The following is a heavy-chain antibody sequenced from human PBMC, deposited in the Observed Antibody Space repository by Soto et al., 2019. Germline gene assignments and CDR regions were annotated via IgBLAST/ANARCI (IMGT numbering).Heavy chain of an antibody. V-gene: IGHV4-59*08. Sequence: SETLSLTCTVSGGSIGTYDRSWIRQPPGKGLEWIGYIYYRGNTDYNPSLKSRVTISLDTPKNQFSLKLSSVTAADTAVYYCARHPGYYDILTGYTTNYFAYWGQGILVTIS. CDR2: IYYRGNT. D-gene: IGHD3-9*01. CDR3: ARHPGYYDILTGYTTNYFAY. CDR1: GGSIGTYD. J-gene: IGHJ4*02.